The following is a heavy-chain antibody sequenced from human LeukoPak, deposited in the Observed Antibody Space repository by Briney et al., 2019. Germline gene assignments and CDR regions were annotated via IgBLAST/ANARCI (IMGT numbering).Heavy chain of an antibody. J-gene: IGHJ4*02. CDR3: ARVRGSGWYIDY. V-gene: IGHV3-48*02. D-gene: IGHD6-25*01. CDR1: GFTFSSYS. Sequence: EGSLRLSCAASGFTFSSYSMNWVRQAPGKGLEWISYIGSSSSTLYYADSVKGRFTISRDNAKNSLYLQMNSLRDEDTAVYYCARVRGSGWYIDYWGQGTLVTVSS. CDR2: IGSSSSTL.